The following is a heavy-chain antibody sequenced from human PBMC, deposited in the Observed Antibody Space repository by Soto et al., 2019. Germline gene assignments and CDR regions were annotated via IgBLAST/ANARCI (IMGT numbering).Heavy chain of an antibody. J-gene: IGHJ4*02. Sequence: QVQLVQSGAEVKKPGSSVKVSCKASGGTFSSYAISWVRQAPGQGLEWMGGIIPIFGTANYAQKFQGRVTITADESTSTAYMELSSLRSEDTAVYYCAREGLHGDYVWGSYRSRGPYYFDYWGQGTLVTVSS. D-gene: IGHD3-16*02. V-gene: IGHV1-69*01. CDR2: IIPIFGTA. CDR1: GGTFSSYA. CDR3: AREGLHGDYVWGSYRSRGPYYFDY.